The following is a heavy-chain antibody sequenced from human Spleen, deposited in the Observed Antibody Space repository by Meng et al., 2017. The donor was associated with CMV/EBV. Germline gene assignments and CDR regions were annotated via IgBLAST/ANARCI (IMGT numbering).Heavy chain of an antibody. CDR3: ARDPPNYYDSSGYVTDY. J-gene: IGHJ4*02. CDR2: FYRGGDT. Sequence: GGSLRLSCAASGFTVSGNSLTWVRQAPGKGLEWVSVFYRGGDTSYADSVKGRFTISTDNSKNTLYLQMNSLRPEDTAVYYCARDPPNYYDSSGYVTDYWGQGTLVTVSS. V-gene: IGHV3-66*02. D-gene: IGHD3-22*01. CDR1: GFTVSGNS.